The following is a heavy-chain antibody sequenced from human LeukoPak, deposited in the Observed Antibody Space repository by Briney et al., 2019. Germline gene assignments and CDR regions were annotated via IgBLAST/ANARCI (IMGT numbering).Heavy chain of an antibody. J-gene: IGHJ4*02. CDR3: ARTARLLES. V-gene: IGHV3-30-3*01. D-gene: IGHD2-21*02. Sequence: QPGGSLRLSCAASGFTFSSYAMHWVRQAPGKGLEWVAAISYDGSNEYYADSVKGRFTISRDNSKNTLYLQMNSLRAEDTAVYYCARTARLLESWGQGTLVTVSS. CDR1: GFTFSSYA. CDR2: ISYDGSNE.